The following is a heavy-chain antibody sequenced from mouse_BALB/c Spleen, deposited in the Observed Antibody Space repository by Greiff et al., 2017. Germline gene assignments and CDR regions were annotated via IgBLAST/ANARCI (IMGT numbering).Heavy chain of an antibody. V-gene: IGHV2-6-7*02. CDR1: GFSLPDYG. CDR3: ASSYYGYVWFAY. Sequence: VKLKESGPALVAPSQSLSITCTVSGFSLPDYGVNWVRQPPGKGLEWLGMIWGDGSTDYNSALKSRLSISKDNSKSQVFLKMNSLQTDDTARYYCASSYYGYVWFAYWGQGTLVTVSA. J-gene: IGHJ3*01. CDR2: IWGDGST. D-gene: IGHD1-2*01.